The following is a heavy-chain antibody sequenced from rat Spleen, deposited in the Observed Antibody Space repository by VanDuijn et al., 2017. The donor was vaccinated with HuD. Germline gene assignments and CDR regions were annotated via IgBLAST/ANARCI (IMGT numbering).Heavy chain of an antibody. D-gene: IGHD1-2*01. Sequence: EVQLVESGGGLVQPGRSLKLSCVASGFTFNNYWMTWIRQAPGKGLEWVASITNTGGNTYYRDSVKGRFTISRDNAKSTLYLQMDSLRSEDTATYYCARQSSYISYVMDAWGQGASVTVSS. J-gene: IGHJ4*01. V-gene: IGHV5-31*01. CDR3: ARQSSYISYVMDA. CDR1: GFTFNNYW. CDR2: ITNTGGNT.